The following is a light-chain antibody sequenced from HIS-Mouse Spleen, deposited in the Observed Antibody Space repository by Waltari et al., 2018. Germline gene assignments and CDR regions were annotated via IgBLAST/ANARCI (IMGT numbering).Light chain of an antibody. CDR3: QQYNNWPPLT. Sequence: EIVMTQSPATLSVSPGERATLSCRASQSFSSNLAWYQQKPGQAPRLLIYGASTRATGIPARFSGSGSGTEFTLTISSLQSEDFAVYYCQQYNNWPPLTFSGGTKVEIK. J-gene: IGKJ4*01. CDR1: QSFSSN. CDR2: GAS. V-gene: IGKV3-15*01.